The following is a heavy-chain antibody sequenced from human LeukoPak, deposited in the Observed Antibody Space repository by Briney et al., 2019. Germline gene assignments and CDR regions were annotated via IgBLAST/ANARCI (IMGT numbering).Heavy chain of an antibody. J-gene: IGHJ4*02. V-gene: IGHV1-69*05. Sequence: ASVKVSCKASGGTFSSYAISWVRKAPGQVLEWMGGIIPIFGTANYAQKFQGRVTMTRDMFTSTVYMDLSSLRSEDTAMYYCGRVESTAASDSWGQGTLVTVSS. D-gene: IGHD4-17*01. CDR3: GRVESTAASDS. CDR1: GGTFSSYA. CDR2: IIPIFGTA.